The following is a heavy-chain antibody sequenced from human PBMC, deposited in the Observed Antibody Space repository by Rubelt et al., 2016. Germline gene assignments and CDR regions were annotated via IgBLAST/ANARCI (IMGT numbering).Heavy chain of an antibody. CDR2: IIPFLGIA. J-gene: IGHJ4*02. CDR1: GGTFSSYA. D-gene: IGHD6-6*01. Sequence: QVQLVQSGAEVKKPGSSVKVSCKASGGTFSSYAISWVRQAPGQGLEWMGRIIPFLGIANYAQTFPGSVTITADQSTSTAYMELSSLRSEDTAVYYCARGEAARNDYWGQGTLVTVSS. CDR3: ARGEAARNDY. V-gene: IGHV1-69*04.